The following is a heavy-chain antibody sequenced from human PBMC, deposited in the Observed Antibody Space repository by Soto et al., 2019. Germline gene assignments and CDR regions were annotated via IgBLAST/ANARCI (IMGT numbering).Heavy chain of an antibody. D-gene: IGHD2-15*01. V-gene: IGHV4-34*01. CDR2: INHGGST. CDR1: GGSFSGYY. Sequence: QVQLQQWGAGLLKPSETLSLTCAVYGGSFSGYYWSWIRQPPGKGLEWIGEINHGGSTNYNPSLKSRVTISVDTSKNQFSLKLSSVTAADTAVYYCARGAPIVVVVAATQRRWFDPWGQGTLVTVSS. J-gene: IGHJ5*02. CDR3: ARGAPIVVVVAATQRRWFDP.